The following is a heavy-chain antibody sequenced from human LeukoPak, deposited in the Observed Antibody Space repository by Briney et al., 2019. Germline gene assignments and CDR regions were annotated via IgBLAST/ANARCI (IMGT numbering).Heavy chain of an antibody. CDR3: ARRGSWGEPRPFDY. V-gene: IGHV4-4*07. CDR2: IHSGGTT. J-gene: IGHJ4*02. D-gene: IGHD3-16*01. CDR1: GDSISDDY. Sequence: SETLSLTCTVSGDSISDDYYTWMRQPAGKGLEWIGRIHSGGTTNYNPSLMSRVTLSIDKSKKHISLRLTSVTAADTALYYCARRGSWGEPRPFDYWGQGSLVTVSS.